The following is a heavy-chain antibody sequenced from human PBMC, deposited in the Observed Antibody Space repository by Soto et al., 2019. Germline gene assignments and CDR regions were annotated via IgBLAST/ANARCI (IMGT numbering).Heavy chain of an antibody. CDR2: IYYSGST. V-gene: IGHV4-39*01. J-gene: IGHJ6*02. D-gene: IGHD6-13*01. CDR1: GGSISSSSYY. CDR3: ARHNLGRIAAAGHYYYYCMDV. Sequence: PSETLSLTCTVSGGSISSSSYYWGWIRQPPGKGLEWIGSIYYSGSTYYNPSLKSRVTISVDTSKNQFSLKLSSVTAADTAVYYCARHNLGRIAAAGHYYYYCMDVWGQGTTVSVS.